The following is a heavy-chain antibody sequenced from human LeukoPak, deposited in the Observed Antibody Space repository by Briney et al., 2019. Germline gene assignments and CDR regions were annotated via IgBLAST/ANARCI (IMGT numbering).Heavy chain of an antibody. V-gene: IGHV3-9*01. D-gene: IGHD3-3*01. CDR2: ISWNSGSI. CDR3: AKGGGLYDFWSRTRFDY. CDR1: GFTFDDYA. Sequence: PGGSLRLSCAASGFTFDDYAMHWVRQAPGKGLEWVSGISWNSGSIGYADSVKGRFTISRDNAKNSLYLQMNSLRAEDTALYYCAKGGGLYDFWSRTRFDYWGQGTLVTVSS. J-gene: IGHJ4*02.